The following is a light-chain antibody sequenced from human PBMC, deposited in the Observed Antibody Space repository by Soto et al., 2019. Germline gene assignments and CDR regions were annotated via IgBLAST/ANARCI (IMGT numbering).Light chain of an antibody. CDR1: QSISSN. CDR3: QQYNNWPST. V-gene: IGKV3-15*01. Sequence: EIVMTQSPATLSVSPGERATLSCRASQSISSNLAWYQQKPGQAPRLLMFRTSSRATGFPARFSGSGSGTEFNLTISSLQSEDFGVYYCQQYNNWPSTFGPGTKVDIK. J-gene: IGKJ3*01. CDR2: RTS.